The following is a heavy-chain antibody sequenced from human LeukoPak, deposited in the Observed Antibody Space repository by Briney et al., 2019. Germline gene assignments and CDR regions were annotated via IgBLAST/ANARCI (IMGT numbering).Heavy chain of an antibody. CDR2: IYYSGST. D-gene: IGHD3-3*01. Sequence: SETLSLTCTVSVGSISSSSYYGGWIRQPPGKGLEWIGSIYYSGSTYYNPSLKSRVTISVDTSKNQFSLKPSSVTAADTAVYYCARLSGDDFWSGYYLYYFVYWGQGTLVTVCS. V-gene: IGHV4-39*01. CDR1: VGSISSSSYY. CDR3: ARLSGDDFWSGYYLYYFVY. J-gene: IGHJ4*02.